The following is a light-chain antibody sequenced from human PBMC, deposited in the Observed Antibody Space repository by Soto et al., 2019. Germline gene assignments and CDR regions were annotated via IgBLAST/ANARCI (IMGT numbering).Light chain of an antibody. V-gene: IGLV3-1*01. CDR2: QEN. J-gene: IGLJ2*01. CDR3: QAWDSTTVV. Sequence: SYELTQPPSLSVSPGQTASITCSGDKLGDKYACWYQQKPGQSPVLVIYQENKRPSGIPERFSGSNSGNTATLTISGTQAMDEADYYCQAWDSTTVVSGGGTKLTVL. CDR1: KLGDKY.